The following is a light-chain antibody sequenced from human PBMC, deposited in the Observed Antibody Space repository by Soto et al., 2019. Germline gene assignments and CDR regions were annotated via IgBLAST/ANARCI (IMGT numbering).Light chain of an antibody. CDR1: SSDVGGYNY. V-gene: IGLV2-14*01. Sequence: QSALTQPASVSGSPGQSITISCTGTSSDVGGYNYVSWYQQHPGKAPKLMIYEVSNRPSGVSNRFSGSKSGNTASLTISGLHAEDEADYYCSSYTSSSRVVFGGGTKLTVL. CDR3: SSYTSSSRVV. CDR2: EVS. J-gene: IGLJ2*01.